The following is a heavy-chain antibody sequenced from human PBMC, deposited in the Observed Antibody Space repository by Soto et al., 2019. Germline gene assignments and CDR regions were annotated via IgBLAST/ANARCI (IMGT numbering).Heavy chain of an antibody. D-gene: IGHD3-3*01. J-gene: IGHJ3*02. CDR3: AREGLYTAGFFDI. V-gene: IGHV3-74*01. CDR1: GFSLSRYW. CDR2: IKSDGTST. Sequence: QPWGSLRLSCVASGFSLSRYWMHWVRQAPGKGLEWVSRIKSDGTSTSYADSVKGRFTISRDNAKNTLYLQMDNLRAEDTAVYYCAREGLYTAGFFDIWGQGTMVT.